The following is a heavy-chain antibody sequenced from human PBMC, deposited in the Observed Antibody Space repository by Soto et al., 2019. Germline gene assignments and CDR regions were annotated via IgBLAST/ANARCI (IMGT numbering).Heavy chain of an antibody. CDR2: IYWDDDK. J-gene: IGHJ4*02. D-gene: IGHD3-10*01. Sequence: SGPTLVNPTQTLTLTCTLSGLSLSSSGVGVSWIRQSPGQVLEWLAVIYWDDDKRYSPSLRNRLTITKDISENQVVLTMTNMDPVDTGTYYSAHSRGTLDYWGQGTLGTV. CDR1: GLSLSSSGVG. CDR3: AHSRGTLDY. V-gene: IGHV2-5*02.